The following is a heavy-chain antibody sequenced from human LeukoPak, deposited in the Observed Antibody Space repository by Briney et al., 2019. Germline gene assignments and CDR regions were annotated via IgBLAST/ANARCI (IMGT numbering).Heavy chain of an antibody. Sequence: GESLKSSCKGSGYSFTSYWIGWMRQMPGKGLEWMGSIYPGDSDTRYSPSFQGQVTISADKSISTAYLQWSSLKASDTAMYYCASRYSSSWGARDAFEIWGQGTMVTVSS. J-gene: IGHJ3*02. CDR3: ASRYSSSWGARDAFEI. D-gene: IGHD6-13*01. CDR1: GYSFTSYW. V-gene: IGHV5-51*01. CDR2: IYPGDSDT.